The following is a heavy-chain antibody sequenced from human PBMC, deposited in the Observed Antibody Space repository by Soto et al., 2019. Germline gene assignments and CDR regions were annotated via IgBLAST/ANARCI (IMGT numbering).Heavy chain of an antibody. CDR3: ARQGSNEYYFYGMDV. V-gene: IGHV1-69*12. CDR2: IIRIFGTP. Sequence: QVQLVQSGAEVKKPGSSVKVSCKASGGTFSSYAINWVRQAPGQGLEWMGGIIRIFGTPDYAQRFQGRVTXXADESTSTAYMELRSLRSADTAVYYCARQGSNEYYFYGMDVWGKGTTVTVSS. CDR1: GGTFSSYA. D-gene: IGHD3-10*01. J-gene: IGHJ6*04.